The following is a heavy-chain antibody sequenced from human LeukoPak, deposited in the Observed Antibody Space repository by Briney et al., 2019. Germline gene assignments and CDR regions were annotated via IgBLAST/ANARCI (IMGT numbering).Heavy chain of an antibody. J-gene: IGHJ6*02. CDR1: GFTFSSYA. CDR2: ISYDGINK. Sequence: GSLRLSCAASGFTFSSYAIHWVRQAPGKGLQWVAVISYDGINKYYADSVKGRFTISRDNSKNTLYLQMNSLRTEDTAVYYCARGESDSGTYSPGDFWGQGTTVTVSS. V-gene: IGHV3-30*04. CDR3: ARGESDSGTYSPGDF. D-gene: IGHD1-26*01.